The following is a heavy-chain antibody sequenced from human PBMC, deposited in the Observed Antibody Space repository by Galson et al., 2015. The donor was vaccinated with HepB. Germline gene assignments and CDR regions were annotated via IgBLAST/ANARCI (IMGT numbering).Heavy chain of an antibody. CDR3: ARVRRTYPITVVRGVSAMDV. D-gene: IGHD3-10*01. Sequence: SETLSLTCGVDGGSFSAYYWSWIRQPPGKGLEWIGEINHSGNTNYNPSLKSRVTISGDTSKNQFSLRLSSVSAADTAVYYCARVRRTYPITVVRGVSAMDVWGQGTTVTVSS. CDR2: INHSGNT. J-gene: IGHJ6*02. CDR1: GGSFSAYY. V-gene: IGHV4-34*01.